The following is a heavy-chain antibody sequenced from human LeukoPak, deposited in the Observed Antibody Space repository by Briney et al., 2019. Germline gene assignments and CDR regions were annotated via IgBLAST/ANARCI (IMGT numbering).Heavy chain of an antibody. Sequence: GSLRLSCAASGFTFSSYGMHWVRQAPGKGLEWVAFIRYDGSNKYYADSVKGRFTISRDNSKNTLYLQMNSLRAEDTAVYYCARTFWSGYYFFDYWGQGTLVTVSS. D-gene: IGHD3-3*01. J-gene: IGHJ4*02. CDR1: GFTFSSYG. CDR2: IRYDGSNK. V-gene: IGHV3-30*02. CDR3: ARTFWSGYYFFDY.